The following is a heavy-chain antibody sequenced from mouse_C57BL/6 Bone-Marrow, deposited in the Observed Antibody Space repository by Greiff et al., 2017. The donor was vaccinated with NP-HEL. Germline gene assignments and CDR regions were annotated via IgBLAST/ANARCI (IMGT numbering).Heavy chain of an antibody. Sequence: QVQLQQPGAELVRPGTSVKLSCKASGYTFTSYWMHWVKQRPGQGLEWIGVIDPSDSYTNYNQKFKGKATLTVDTSSSTAYMQLSSLTSADSAVYYCASIYYDYRRGVYYAMDYWGQGTSVTVSS. CDR3: ASIYYDYRRGVYYAMDY. V-gene: IGHV1-59*01. CDR1: GYTFTSYW. CDR2: IDPSDSYT. D-gene: IGHD2-4*01. J-gene: IGHJ4*01.